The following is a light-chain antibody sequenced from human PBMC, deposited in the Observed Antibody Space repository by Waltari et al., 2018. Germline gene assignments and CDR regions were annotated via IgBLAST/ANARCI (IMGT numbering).Light chain of an antibody. V-gene: IGLV1-40*01. J-gene: IGLJ1*01. Sequence: QPVLTQPPSVSGAPGQRVTLSCTGSRSNLGANYDVHWYPQLPGTAPKLLIYVNNNRPSGVPDRFSGSKSGTSASLAITGLQAEDEADYYCQSYDSSLSAYVFGAGTKVTVL. CDR3: QSYDSSLSAYV. CDR1: RSNLGANYD. CDR2: VNN.